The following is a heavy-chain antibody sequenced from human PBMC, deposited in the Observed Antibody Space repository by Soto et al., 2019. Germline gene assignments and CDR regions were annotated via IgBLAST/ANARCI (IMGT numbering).Heavy chain of an antibody. J-gene: IGHJ6*02. Sequence: GGSLRLSCAASGFTFSSYAMSWVRQAPGKGLEWVSAIRGSGGSTYYADSVKGRFTISRDNSKNTLYLQVNSLRAEDTAVYYWAKSGNGYGYYYYGMDVWGQGTTVTVSS. CDR3: AKSGNGYGYYYYGMDV. V-gene: IGHV3-23*01. D-gene: IGHD5-12*01. CDR2: IRGSGGST. CDR1: GFTFSSYA.